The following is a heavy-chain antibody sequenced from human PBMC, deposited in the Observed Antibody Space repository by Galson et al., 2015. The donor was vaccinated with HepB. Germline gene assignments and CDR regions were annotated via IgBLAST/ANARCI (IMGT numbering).Heavy chain of an antibody. V-gene: IGHV3-30-3*01. CDR3: ARGGRLPLDY. J-gene: IGHJ4*02. Sequence: SLRLSCAASGFTFSSHSMHWVRQAPGRGLEWVAVVGDDGTPKYYADSVKGRFTISRDNSKNTVYLQMSSLRIEDTAMYYCARGGRLPLDYWGQGTLVTVSS. D-gene: IGHD4-11*01. CDR2: VGDDGTPK. CDR1: GFTFSSHS.